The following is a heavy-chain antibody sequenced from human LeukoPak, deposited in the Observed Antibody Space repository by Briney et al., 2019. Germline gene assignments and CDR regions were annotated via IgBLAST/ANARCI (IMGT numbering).Heavy chain of an antibody. V-gene: IGHV3-23*01. CDR2: ISGSGGST. Sequence: PGGSLRLSCEASGFTFSSCAMSWVRQAPGKGLEWFSAISGSGGSTYYADSVKGRFTISRDNSKNTLYLQINSLRAEDTAVYYCAKVSGDDGDSAYDYWGQGTLVTVSS. CDR1: GFTFSSCA. CDR3: AKVSGDDGDSAYDY. J-gene: IGHJ4*02. D-gene: IGHD4-17*01.